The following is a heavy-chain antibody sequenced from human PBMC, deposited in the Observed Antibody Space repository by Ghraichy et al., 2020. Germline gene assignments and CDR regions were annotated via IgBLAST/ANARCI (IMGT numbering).Heavy chain of an antibody. Sequence: GESLNISCAASGFTFNYYGMHWVRQAPGKGLEWVALIWYDGSNDHYADSVKGRFTISRDNSRNTLYLQMNSLRAEDTAVYYCVRGAGDGDTYDSWGQGTLVTVTS. J-gene: IGHJ4*02. V-gene: IGHV3-33*01. D-gene: IGHD5-24*01. CDR2: IWYDGSND. CDR1: GFTFNYYG. CDR3: VRGAGDGDTYDS.